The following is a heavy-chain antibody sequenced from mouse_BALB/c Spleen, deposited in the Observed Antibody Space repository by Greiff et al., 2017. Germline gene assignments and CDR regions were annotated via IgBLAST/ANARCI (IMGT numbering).Heavy chain of an antibody. J-gene: IGHJ4*01. CDR1: GYSITSGYY. V-gene: IGHV3-6*02. CDR2: ISYDGSN. Sequence: EVQVVESGPGLVKPSQSLSLTCSVTGYSITSGYYWNWIRQFPGNKLEWMGYISYDGSNNYNPSLKNRISITRDTSKNQFFLKLNTVTTEDTATYYCAREPSYPYAMDYWGQGTSVTVSS. CDR3: AREPSYPYAMDY. D-gene: IGHD1-1*01.